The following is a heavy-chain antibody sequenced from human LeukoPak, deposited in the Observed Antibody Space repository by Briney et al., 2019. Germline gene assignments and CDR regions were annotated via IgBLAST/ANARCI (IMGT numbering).Heavy chain of an antibody. J-gene: IGHJ4*02. CDR3: AKGYDSGRYYYSDY. V-gene: IGHV3-23*01. Sequence: PGGSLRLSCAASGFIFSSYAMSWVRQAPGKGLEWVSAISGSGVGTYYADSVKGRFTISRDNSKSTLYLQMNSLRVEDTAVYYCAKGYDSGRYYYSDYWGQGTLVTVSS. CDR2: ISGSGVGT. CDR1: GFIFSSYA. D-gene: IGHD3-22*01.